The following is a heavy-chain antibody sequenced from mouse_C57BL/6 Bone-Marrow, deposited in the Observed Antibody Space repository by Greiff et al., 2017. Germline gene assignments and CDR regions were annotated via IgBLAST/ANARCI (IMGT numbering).Heavy chain of an antibody. CDR3: ARAPTTAYYFDY. CDR2: ISTLAYSI. V-gene: IGHV5-15*01. J-gene: IGHJ2*01. CDR1: GFTFSDYG. D-gene: IGHD1-2*01. Sequence: EVQGVESGGGLVQPGGSLTLSCAASGFTFSDYGMAWVRQAPRKGPEWVAFISTLAYSIYYADPVTGRFTISRENAKNTLYLDMSSLRSEDTAMDYCARAPTTAYYFDYWGQGTTLTVSS.